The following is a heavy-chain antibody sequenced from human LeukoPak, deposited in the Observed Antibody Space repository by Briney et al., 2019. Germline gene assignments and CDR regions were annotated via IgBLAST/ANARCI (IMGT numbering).Heavy chain of an antibody. CDR3: ARSETTFPNLFDY. V-gene: IGHV4-59*01. CDR1: GGSISSYY. J-gene: IGHJ4*02. Sequence: PSETLSLTCTVSGGSISSYYWSWIRQPPGKGLEWIGYIYYSGSTNYNPSLKSRVTISVDTSKNQFSLKLSSVTAADTAVYYCARSETTFPNLFDYWGQGTLVTVSS. CDR2: IYYSGST. D-gene: IGHD1-1*01.